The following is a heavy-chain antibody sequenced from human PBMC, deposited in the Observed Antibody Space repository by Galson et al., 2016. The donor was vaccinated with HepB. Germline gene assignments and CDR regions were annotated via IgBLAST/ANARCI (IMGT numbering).Heavy chain of an antibody. CDR2: ISYDGNHK. D-gene: IGHD6-6*01. Sequence: SLRLSCAGSGFTFSDYLMHWVRQAPGKGLESVAVISYDGNHKFYADSVKGRFTISRDNSKKTLYLQMNSLRSDETAVFYCARGRSSSSGAYFDYWGQGTLVTASS. J-gene: IGHJ4*02. CDR1: GFTFSDYL. CDR3: ARGRSSSSGAYFDY. V-gene: IGHV3-30*04.